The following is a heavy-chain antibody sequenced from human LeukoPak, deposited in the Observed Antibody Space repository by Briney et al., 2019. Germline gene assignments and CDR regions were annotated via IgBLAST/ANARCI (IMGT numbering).Heavy chain of an antibody. CDR2: INQNGGEK. CDR3: ARYRHLGY. J-gene: IGHJ4*02. CDR1: GFTFSGYW. Sequence: GGSLRLSCADSGFTFSGYWMYWVRQAPGKGLEWVANINQNGGEKYYADSVKGRFTISRDNGKNSLYLQMNSLRAEDTAVYYCARYRHLGYWGQGTLVTVSS. V-gene: IGHV3-7*01.